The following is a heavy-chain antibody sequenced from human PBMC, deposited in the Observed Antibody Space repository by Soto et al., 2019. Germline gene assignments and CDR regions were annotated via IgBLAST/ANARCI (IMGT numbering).Heavy chain of an antibody. Sequence: GSLRLSCEASGFPFNTYAMAWFRQVPGXGXEWAXXTXIXGXXXXAXAVRGRFTVSRDNSKNTLYLQMTNLRVEDAAIYFCXXXXXXXXXXXXXXXXDPWXQGTRVTVS. V-gene: IGHV3-23*01. J-gene: IGHJ5*02. CDR1: GFPFNTYA. CDR2: TXIXGXX. CDR3: XXXXXXXXXXXXXXXXDP.